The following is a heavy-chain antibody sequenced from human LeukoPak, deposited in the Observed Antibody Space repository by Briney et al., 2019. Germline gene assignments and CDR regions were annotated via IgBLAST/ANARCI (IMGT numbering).Heavy chain of an antibody. CDR1: GFTFSDYY. J-gene: IGHJ4*02. CDR2: IYPDGST. Sequence: GGSLRLSCAASGFTFSDYYMSWVRQAPGKGLEWVSVIYPDGSTYYADSVKGRFTISRDNSKNTLYLQMNSLRAEDTAVYFCARVRPYDYVWGSYRPLDYWGQGTLVTVSS. V-gene: IGHV3-53*01. D-gene: IGHD3-16*02. CDR3: ARVRPYDYVWGSYRPLDY.